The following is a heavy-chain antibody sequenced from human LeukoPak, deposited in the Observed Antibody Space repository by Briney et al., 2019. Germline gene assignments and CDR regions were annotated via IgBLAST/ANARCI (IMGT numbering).Heavy chain of an antibody. CDR1: GFTFSRNA. J-gene: IGHJ4*02. CDR3: AKDPYGIRYFDY. D-gene: IGHD3-9*01. CDR2: LSGSGGDT. Sequence: GGSLRLSCAASGFTFSRNAMSWVRQAPGKGLEWVSSLSGSGGDTYYADSVKGRFTISRDNSKNTVYLQMNSLRAEDTAVYYCAKDPYGIRYFDYWGQGTLVTVSS. V-gene: IGHV3-23*01.